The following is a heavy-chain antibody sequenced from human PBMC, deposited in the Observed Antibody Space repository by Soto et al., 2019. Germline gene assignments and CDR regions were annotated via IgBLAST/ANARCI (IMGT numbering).Heavy chain of an antibody. CDR3: AHPRGYGVFDAYDI. D-gene: IGHD4-17*01. J-gene: IGHJ3*02. CDR2: ISNSGGST. V-gene: IGHV3-23*01. Sequence: VQLLESGGGLVHPGGSLRLSCAASGCTFSTYAISWVREAPGKGLEWVSAISNSGGSTYHADSVKGRFTISRDNSIHTLYLQMNSLRTEDTALYFCAHPRGYGVFDAYDIWGQGTMVTVSS. CDR1: GCTFSTYA.